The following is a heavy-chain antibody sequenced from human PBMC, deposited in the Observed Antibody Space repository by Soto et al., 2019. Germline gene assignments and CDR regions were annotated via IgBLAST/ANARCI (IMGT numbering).Heavy chain of an antibody. Sequence: QVQLVESGGGVVRPGTSLRLSCAATGFSFSAHGMHWVGQAPGKGLEWLAVINDGSEEGYADSVRGRFTISRDNARNILYLQMDNLRAEDSALYYCARDDLFVDNGLDHWGQGTLVTVSS. J-gene: IGHJ4*02. V-gene: IGHV3-33*01. D-gene: IGHD1-1*01. CDR1: GFSFSAHG. CDR3: ARDDLFVDNGLDH. CDR2: INDGSEE.